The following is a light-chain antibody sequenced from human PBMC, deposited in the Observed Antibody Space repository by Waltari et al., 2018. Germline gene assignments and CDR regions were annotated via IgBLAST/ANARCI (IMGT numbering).Light chain of an antibody. V-gene: IGKV3-20*01. Sequence: EIVLTQSPGTLSLSSVERATLSCRTSQSISKYLTCYQQKPGQAPRLLTYHASSRATGIPDRFSASGSGKDFSLNISRLEPGDFAVYYCQPYVSVPVKFGQGPKVEI. CDR2: HAS. CDR1: QSISKY. J-gene: IGKJ1*01. CDR3: QPYVSVPVK.